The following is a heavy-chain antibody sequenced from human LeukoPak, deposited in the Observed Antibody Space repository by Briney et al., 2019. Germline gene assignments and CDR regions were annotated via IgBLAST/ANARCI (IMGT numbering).Heavy chain of an antibody. CDR3: ARIYSSSSSRGAFDI. J-gene: IGHJ3*02. Sequence: GGSLRLSCAAPGFTFTTYTMNWVRQAPGKGLEWVSSISSSSSYIYYADSVKGRFTISRDNAKNSLYLQMNSLRAEDTAVYYCARIYSSSSSRGAFDIWGQGTMVTVSS. CDR2: ISSSSSYI. CDR1: GFTFTTYT. V-gene: IGHV3-21*01. D-gene: IGHD6-6*01.